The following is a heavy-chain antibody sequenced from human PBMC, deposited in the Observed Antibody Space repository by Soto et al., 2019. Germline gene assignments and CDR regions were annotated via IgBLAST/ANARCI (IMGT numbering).Heavy chain of an antibody. CDR3: VKVAASYYYGMDV. J-gene: IGHJ6*02. CDR1: GFTFSSYA. CDR2: ISSNGGST. V-gene: IGHV3-64D*06. Sequence: GGSLRLSCSASGFTFSSYAMHWVRQAPGKGLEYVSAISSNGGSTYYADSVEGRFTISRDNSKNTLYLQMSSLRAEDTAVYYCVKVAASYYYGMDVWGQGTTVTVSS.